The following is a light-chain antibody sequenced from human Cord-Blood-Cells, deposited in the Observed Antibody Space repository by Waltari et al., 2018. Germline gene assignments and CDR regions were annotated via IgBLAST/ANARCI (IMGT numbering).Light chain of an antibody. CDR3: SSYTSSSTVV. V-gene: IGLV2-14*01. Sequence: QSALTQPASVSGSPGQSITISCTGTSSDVGGYNYVSWYQQHPGKAPKPMIYEVSNRPSGGSNRFAGSKSGNTASLTISGLQAEDEADYYCSSYTSSSTVVFGGGTKLTVL. J-gene: IGLJ2*01. CDR2: EVS. CDR1: SSDVGGYNY.